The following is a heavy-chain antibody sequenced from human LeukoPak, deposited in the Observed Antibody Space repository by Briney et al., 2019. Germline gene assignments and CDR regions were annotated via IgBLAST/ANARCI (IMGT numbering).Heavy chain of an antibody. CDR3: ARDPDYYGSGNYFDY. Sequence: GGSLRLSCAASGFTFSSYWMHWVRQAPGKGLVWVSRINSDGSSTSYADSVKGRFTISRDNAKNTLYLQMNGLRAEDTAVYYCARDPDYYGSGNYFDYWGQGTLVTVSS. CDR1: GFTFSSYW. J-gene: IGHJ4*02. V-gene: IGHV3-74*01. D-gene: IGHD3-10*01. CDR2: INSDGSST.